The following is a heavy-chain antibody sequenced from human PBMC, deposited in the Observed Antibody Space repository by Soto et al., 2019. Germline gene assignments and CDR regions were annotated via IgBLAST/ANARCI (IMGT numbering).Heavy chain of an antibody. CDR3: AKDLYYCSSTRCLLVSYYSYGMDV. CDR2: ISESGDSA. Sequence: GGSLRLSCAASGFTFSSYAMTWVRQAPGKXLEWVSVISESGDSAYYADSVRGRFTISRDNFKNTLYLQMNSLRAEDTAVYYCAKDLYYCSSTRCLLVSYYSYGMDVWGQGTTVTVSS. J-gene: IGHJ6*02. V-gene: IGHV3-23*01. CDR1: GFTFSSYA. D-gene: IGHD2-2*01.